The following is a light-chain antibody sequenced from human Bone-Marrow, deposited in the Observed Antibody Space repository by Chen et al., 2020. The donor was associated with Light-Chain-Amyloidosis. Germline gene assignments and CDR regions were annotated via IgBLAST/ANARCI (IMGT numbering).Light chain of an antibody. CDR1: SSNIGLNC. CDR2: RNN. V-gene: IGLV1-47*01. Sequence: QSVLPQLPPASRTPGQMVTIDRIRASSNIGLNCVSWSQHFPGAAPNLLIPRNNQRPSGVPDRFSASKSGTSAFLAISGLRSEDEADYYCAAWDGSLSGYVFGTGTKVIVL. CDR3: AAWDGSLSGYV. J-gene: IGLJ1*01.